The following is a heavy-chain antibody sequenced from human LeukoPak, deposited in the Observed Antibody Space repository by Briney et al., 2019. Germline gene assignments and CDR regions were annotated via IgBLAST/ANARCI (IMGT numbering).Heavy chain of an antibody. J-gene: IGHJ4*02. D-gene: IGHD3-22*01. CDR1: RYTFTDYY. CDR3: ARALYSYDSDTSGPLDY. Sequence: ASVKVSCKASRYTFTDYYIHWVRQAPGHGLEWMGWVNPNSGDTNSAQKFQGRVTVTRDTSISTASMELSRLTSDDTAVYYCARALYSYDSDTSGPLDYWGQGTLVTVSS. V-gene: IGHV1-2*02. CDR2: VNPNSGDT.